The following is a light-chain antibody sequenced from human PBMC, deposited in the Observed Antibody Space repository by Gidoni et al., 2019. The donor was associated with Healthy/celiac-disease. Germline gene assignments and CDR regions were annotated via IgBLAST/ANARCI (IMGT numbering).Light chain of an antibody. CDR3: SSYTSSSTWV. V-gene: IGLV2-14*01. CDR1: SSDVGGYNY. J-gene: IGLJ3*02. Sequence: QSALTQPASVSGSPGQSITISCTGTSSDVGGYNYVSWYQQPPGKAPKLMIYEVSNRPSGVSNRFSGSKPGNTASLTISGLQAEDEADYYCSSYTSSSTWVFGGGTKLTVL. CDR2: EVS.